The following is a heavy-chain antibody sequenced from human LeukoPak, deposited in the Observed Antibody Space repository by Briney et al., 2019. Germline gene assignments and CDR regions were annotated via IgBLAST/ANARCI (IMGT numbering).Heavy chain of an antibody. CDR1: GGSISGYY. CDR2: IYYSGST. CDR3: ARVGYYDILTGYYGYYYMDV. D-gene: IGHD3-9*01. Sequence: PSETLSLTCTVSGGSISGYYWSWFRQPPGKGLEWIGYIYYSGSTNYNPSLKSRVTISVDTSKNQFSLKLSSVTAADTAVYYCARVGYYDILTGYYGYYYMDVWGKGTTVTVSS. V-gene: IGHV4-59*08. J-gene: IGHJ6*03.